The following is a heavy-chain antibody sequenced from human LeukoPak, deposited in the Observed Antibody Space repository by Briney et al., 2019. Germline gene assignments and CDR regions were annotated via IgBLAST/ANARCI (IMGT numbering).Heavy chain of an antibody. CDR3: ARWVTATSGWFDP. Sequence: SQTLSLTCAVSGGSISSGGYSWSWIRQPPGKGLEWLGYIFQSGSAYYSPSLKSRVTISVDRSKNQFSLNLSSVTAADTAVYYCARWVTATSGWFDPWGQGILVTVSS. J-gene: IGHJ5*02. CDR2: IFQSGSA. CDR1: GGSISSGGYS. V-gene: IGHV4-30-2*01. D-gene: IGHD2-21*02.